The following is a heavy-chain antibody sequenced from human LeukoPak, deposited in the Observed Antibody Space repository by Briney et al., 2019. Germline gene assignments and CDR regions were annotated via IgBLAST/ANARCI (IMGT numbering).Heavy chain of an antibody. CDR3: ARGSRAAAHYFDY. Sequence: SETLSLTCTVSGGSISSYYWSWIRQPPGKGLEWIGYIYYSGSTNYNPSLKSRVTISVDTSKNQFSLKLSSVTAADTAVYYCARGSRAAAHYFDYWGQGTLVTVSS. CDR2: IYYSGST. D-gene: IGHD6-13*01. J-gene: IGHJ4*02. V-gene: IGHV4-59*01. CDR1: GGSISSYY.